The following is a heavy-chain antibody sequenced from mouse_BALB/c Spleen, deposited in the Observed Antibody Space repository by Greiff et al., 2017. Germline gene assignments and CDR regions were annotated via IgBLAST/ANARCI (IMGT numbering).Heavy chain of an antibody. D-gene: IGHD2-10*01. CDR3: AREEGSYYGNSFAY. CDR2: INPGSGGT. J-gene: IGHJ3*01. Sequence: VKLQESGAELVRPGTSVKVSCKASGYAFTNYLIEWVKQRPGQGLEWIGVINPGSGGTNYNEKFKGKATLTADKSSSTAYMQLSSLTSDDSAVYFCAREEGSYYGNSFAYWGQGTLVTVSA. V-gene: IGHV1-54*01. CDR1: GYAFTNYL.